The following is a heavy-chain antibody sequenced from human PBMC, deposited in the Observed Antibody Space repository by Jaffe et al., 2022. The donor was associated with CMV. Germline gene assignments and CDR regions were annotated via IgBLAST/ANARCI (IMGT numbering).Heavy chain of an antibody. CDR1: GYTLSNYG. V-gene: IGHV1-18*04. D-gene: IGHD6-6*01. CDR2: ISAYNGNT. J-gene: IGHJ3*01. CDR3: AREESVARPEGGTFDL. Sequence: QEQLVQSGDEVEKPGASVQVSCKASGYTLSNYGFNWVRQAPGQGLEWMGWISAYNGNTDYAQKFQGRLTMTTDTSTTTAYMELRSLRFDDTAVYYCAREESVARPEGGTFDLWGQGTMVTVSS.